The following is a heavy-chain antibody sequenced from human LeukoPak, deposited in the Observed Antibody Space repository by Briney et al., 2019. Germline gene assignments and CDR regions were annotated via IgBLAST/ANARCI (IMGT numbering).Heavy chain of an antibody. V-gene: IGHV3-23*01. CDR3: AKGGAYYGSGSYGDC. Sequence: GGSLRLSCAASGFTFSNYAMSWVRRAPGKGLEWVSAISGSGSSTYYADSVKGRFTISRDSSKNTLYLQMNSLRAEDTAVYYCAKGGAYYGSGSYGDCWGQGTLVTVSS. CDR1: GFTFSNYA. D-gene: IGHD3-10*01. J-gene: IGHJ4*02. CDR2: ISGSGSST.